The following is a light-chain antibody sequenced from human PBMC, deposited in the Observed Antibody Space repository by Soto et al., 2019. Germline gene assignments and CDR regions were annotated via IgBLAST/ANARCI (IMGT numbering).Light chain of an antibody. CDR3: SSYTSSSIDYV. CDR2: EVS. V-gene: IGLV2-14*01. CDR1: SSDVGGYNY. J-gene: IGLJ1*01. Sequence: QSVLTQPASVSGSPGQSITISCTGTSSDVGGYNYVSWYQQHPGKAPKLMIYEVSNRPSGVSNRFSGSKSGNTASLTISGLQGEDVADYYCSSYTSSSIDYVFGTGTKLTVL.